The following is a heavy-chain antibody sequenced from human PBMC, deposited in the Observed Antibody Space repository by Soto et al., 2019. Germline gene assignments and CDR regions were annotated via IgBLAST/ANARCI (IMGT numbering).Heavy chain of an antibody. CDR1: GGSISSSNW. D-gene: IGHD3-10*02. CDR3: ASVRGGYYYAMDV. J-gene: IGHJ6*02. CDR2: IYHSGSS. V-gene: IGHV4-4*02. Sequence: QVQLQESGPGLVKPSGTLSLTCAVSGGSISSSNWWSWVRQPPGKGLEWIGEIYHSGSSNYNPSLKRRVTISVDKSKNQFSLKLSSVTAADTAVYYCASVRGGYYYAMDVWGQGTTVTVSS.